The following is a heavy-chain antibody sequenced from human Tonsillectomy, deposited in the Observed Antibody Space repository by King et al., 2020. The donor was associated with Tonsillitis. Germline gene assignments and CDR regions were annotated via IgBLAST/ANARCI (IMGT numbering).Heavy chain of an antibody. CDR3: ARAQEGGIPYWYFDL. D-gene: IGHD3-16*01. J-gene: IGHJ2*01. V-gene: IGHV4-34*01. Sequence: VQLQQWGAGLLKPSETLSLTCAVYGGSFSGYYWSWIRQPPGKGLEWIGEINHSGSTNYNPSLKSRVTISVDTSKNQFSLKLSSVTAADTAVYYCARAQEGGIPYWYFDLWGRGTLVTVSS. CDR2: INHSGST. CDR1: GGSFSGYY.